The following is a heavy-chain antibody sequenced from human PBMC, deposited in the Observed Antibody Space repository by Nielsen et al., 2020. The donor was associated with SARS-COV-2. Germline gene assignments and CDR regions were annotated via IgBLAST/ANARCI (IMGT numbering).Heavy chain of an antibody. J-gene: IGHJ4*02. V-gene: IGHV2-70*11. CDR2: IDWDDDK. CDR1: GFSLSTSGMC. D-gene: IGHD4-23*01. CDR3: ARTYYGGNSAFFDY. Sequence: SGPTLVKPTQTLTLTCTFSGFSLSTSGMCVSWIRQPPGKALEWRARIDWDDDKYYSTSLKTRLTISKDTSKNQVVLTMTNMDPVDTATYYCARTYYGGNSAFFDYWGQGTLVTVSS.